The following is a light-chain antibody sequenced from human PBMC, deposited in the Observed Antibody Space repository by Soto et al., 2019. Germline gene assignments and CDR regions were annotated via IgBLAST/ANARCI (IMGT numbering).Light chain of an antibody. CDR1: QSVSSN. CDR3: QQYNNWPPSIT. CDR2: GAS. V-gene: IGKV3D-15*01. Sequence: EIVLTQSPGTLSVSPGERSTLSCRASQSVSSNLAWYQQKPGQAPXXLXXGASTRATGIPARFSGSVSGTEFTLTISSLQSEEFAGYYCQQYNNWPPSITFGQGTRLEIK. J-gene: IGKJ5*01.